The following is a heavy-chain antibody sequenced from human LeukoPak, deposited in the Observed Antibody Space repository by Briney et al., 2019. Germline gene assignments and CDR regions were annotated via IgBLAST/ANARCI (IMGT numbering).Heavy chain of an antibody. CDR1: GYTLTELS. CDR3: ATNYYGSGRSGFDI. Sequence: ASVKVSCKVSGYTLTELSMHWVRQAPGKGLEWMGGFDPEDGETIYAQKFQGRVTMTEDTSTDTAYMELSSLRSEDTAVYYCATNYYGSGRSGFDIWGQGTMVTVSS. D-gene: IGHD3-10*01. J-gene: IGHJ3*02. V-gene: IGHV1-24*01. CDR2: FDPEDGET.